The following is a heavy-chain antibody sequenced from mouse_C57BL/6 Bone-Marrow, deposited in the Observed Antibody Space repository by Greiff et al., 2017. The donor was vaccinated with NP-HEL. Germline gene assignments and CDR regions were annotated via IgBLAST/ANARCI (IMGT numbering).Heavy chain of an antibody. CDR2: IYPGDGDT. J-gene: IGHJ2*01. D-gene: IGHD2-4*01. Sequence: QVQLQQSGAELVKPGASVKISCKASGYAFSSYWMNWVKQRPGQGLEWIGQIYPGDGDTNYNGKFKGKATLTADKSSSTAYMQLSSLTSEDSAVYFCARGDDYDDFDCGGQGTTLADSS. CDR3: ARGDDYDDFDC. V-gene: IGHV1-80*01. CDR1: GYAFSSYW.